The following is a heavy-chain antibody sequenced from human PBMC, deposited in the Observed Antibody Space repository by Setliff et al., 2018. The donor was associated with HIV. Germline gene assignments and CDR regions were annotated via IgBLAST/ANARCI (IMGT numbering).Heavy chain of an antibody. J-gene: IGHJ4*02. Sequence: PGESLKISCQASGYSFTKFWIGWVRQMPGKGLEWMGLIYPGDSDTRYSPSFQGQVTISADKSFSTAFLQWSDVKASDSGIYFCARLGGSFGIPHFDFWGQGTPVTVSS. D-gene: IGHD3-3*02. CDR3: ARLGGSFGIPHFDF. V-gene: IGHV5-51*01. CDR1: GYSFTKFW. CDR2: IYPGDSDT.